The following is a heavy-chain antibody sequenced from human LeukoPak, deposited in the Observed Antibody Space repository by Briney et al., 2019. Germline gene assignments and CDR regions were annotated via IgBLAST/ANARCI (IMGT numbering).Heavy chain of an antibody. V-gene: IGHV3-66*01. J-gene: IGHJ4*02. CDR3: AKERPYYYGSGTSLFDY. Sequence: GGSLRLSCAASGFTVSSNYMSWVRQAPGKGLEWVSVIYSGGSTYYADSVKGRFTISRDNSKNTLYLQMNSLRAEDTAVYYCAKERPYYYGSGTSLFDYWGQGTLVTVSS. CDR1: GFTVSSNY. D-gene: IGHD3-10*01. CDR2: IYSGGST.